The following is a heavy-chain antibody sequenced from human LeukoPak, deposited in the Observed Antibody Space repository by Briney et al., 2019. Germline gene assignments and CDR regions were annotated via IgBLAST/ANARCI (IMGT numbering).Heavy chain of an antibody. CDR2: MNPNSGNT. D-gene: IGHD2-2*01. CDR1: GYTFTSYD. V-gene: IGHV1-8*01. CDR3: ARVIVVVPAANNWFDP. Sequence: ASVKVSCKASGYTFTSYDINWVRQAPGQGLEWMGWMNPNSGNTGYAQKFQGRVTMTRNTSISTAYMELSSLRSEDTAVYYCARVIVVVPAANNWFDPWGQGTLVTVSS. J-gene: IGHJ5*02.